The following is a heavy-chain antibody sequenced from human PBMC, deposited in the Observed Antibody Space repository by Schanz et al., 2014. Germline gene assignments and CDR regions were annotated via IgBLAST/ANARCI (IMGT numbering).Heavy chain of an antibody. D-gene: IGHD6-13*01. Sequence: VHLLESGGGLVEPGGSLRLSCAASGFTFGDYAMTWVRQAPGKGLEWVSAINTGVNTYYADSVRGRFTMSRDNSKNTLYLQMNSLRAGDAAVYYCARGLIAAAGGAFDYWGQGTLVDVSA. CDR3: ARGLIAAAGGAFDY. J-gene: IGHJ4*02. CDR1: GFTFGDYA. CDR2: INTGVNT. V-gene: IGHV3-23*01.